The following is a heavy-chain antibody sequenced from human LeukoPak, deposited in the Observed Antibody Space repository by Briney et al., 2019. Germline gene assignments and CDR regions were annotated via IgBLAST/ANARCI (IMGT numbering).Heavy chain of an antibody. CDR1: GFTFSNYA. CDR3: AKPRPARGSPAYFDY. Sequence: GGSLRLSCAASGFTFSNYAMTWVRQAPGKGLEWVSVISGSGGSTYSADSVKGRFTISRDNSKNTLYLQMNSLRAEDTAVYYCAKPRPARGSPAYFDYWGQGTLVTVSS. CDR2: ISGSGGST. D-gene: IGHD3-10*01. J-gene: IGHJ4*02. V-gene: IGHV3-23*01.